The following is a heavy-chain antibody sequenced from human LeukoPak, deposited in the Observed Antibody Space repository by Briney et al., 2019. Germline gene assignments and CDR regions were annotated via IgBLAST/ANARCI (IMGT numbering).Heavy chain of an antibody. CDR3: ARVSPYPDPNFDY. V-gene: IGHV4-34*01. CDR1: GGSFSGYY. J-gene: IGHJ4*02. CDR2: INHSGST. Sequence: SETLSLTRAVYGGSFSGYYCSWIRQPPGKGLEWIGEINHSGSTNYNPSLKSRVTISVDTSKNQFSLKLSSVTAADTAVYYCARVSPYPDPNFDYWGQGTLVTVSS.